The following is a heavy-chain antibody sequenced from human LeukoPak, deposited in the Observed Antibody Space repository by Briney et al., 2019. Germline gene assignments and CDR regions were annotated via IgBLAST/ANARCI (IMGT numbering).Heavy chain of an antibody. D-gene: IGHD2-15*01. CDR3: ARGAFLLVYCSGDSCYLNWFDP. CDR2: INAGNGNT. Sequence: ASVKVSCKASGYTFTNYAIHWVRQAPGQRLEWMGWINAGNGNTKYSQKFQDRVTTTRDTSASTAYMELSSLTSEDTATYYCARGAFLLVYCSGDSCYLNWFDPWGQGTLVTVSS. J-gene: IGHJ5*02. V-gene: IGHV1-3*01. CDR1: GYTFTNYA.